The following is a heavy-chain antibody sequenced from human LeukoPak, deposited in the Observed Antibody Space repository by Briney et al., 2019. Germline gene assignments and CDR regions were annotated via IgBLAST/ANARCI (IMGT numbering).Heavy chain of an antibody. CDR2: IRSKAYGGTT. D-gene: IGHD7-27*01. CDR1: GFTFGDYT. J-gene: IGHJ5*02. Sequence: KSGRSLRLSCTVSGFTFGDYTMSWFRQAPGKGLEWVGFIRSKAYGGTTEYAASVKGRFTISRDGSKSIAYLQMNSLQSEDTAVYYCTRNMLGIAWFDPWGQGTLVTVSS. CDR3: TRNMLGIAWFDP. V-gene: IGHV3-49*05.